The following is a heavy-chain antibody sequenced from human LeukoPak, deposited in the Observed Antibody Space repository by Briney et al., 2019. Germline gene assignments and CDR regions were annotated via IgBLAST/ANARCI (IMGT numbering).Heavy chain of an antibody. CDR2: IYYSGST. CDR3: ARSVGAWDAFDI. CDR1: GGSISSGGYY. J-gene: IGHJ3*02. D-gene: IGHD2-15*01. V-gene: IGHV4-31*03. Sequence: PSETLSLTCTVSGGSISSGGYYWSWIRQHPGKGLEWIGYIYYSGSTYYNPSLKSRVTISVDTSKNQFSLKLSSVTAADTAVYYCARSVGAWDAFDIWGLGTMVTVSS.